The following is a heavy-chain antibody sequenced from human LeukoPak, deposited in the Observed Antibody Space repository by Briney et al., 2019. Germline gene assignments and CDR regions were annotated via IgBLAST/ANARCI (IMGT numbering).Heavy chain of an antibody. Sequence: SETLSLACTVSGASISSDYWSWIRQSPEKGPEWIGYIYDSGNTDYNPCLKSRVSISMNTSKNQFSLSLSSVTDAGTAVYYCAGRARSYFRDWGQGTLVTVSS. J-gene: IGHJ1*01. V-gene: IGHV4-59*08. CDR3: AGRARSYFRD. CDR2: IYDSGNT. CDR1: GASISSDY.